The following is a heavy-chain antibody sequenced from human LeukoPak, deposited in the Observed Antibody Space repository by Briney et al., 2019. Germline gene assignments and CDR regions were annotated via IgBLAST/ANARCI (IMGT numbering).Heavy chain of an antibody. J-gene: IGHJ4*02. V-gene: IGHV4-31*03. CDR1: GGSISSGGYY. Sequence: SETLSLTCTVSGGSISSGGYYWSWIRQHPGKGLEWIGYIYYNGSTYYNPSLKSRVTISVDTSKNQFSLKLSSVTAADTAVYYCARGDLYDSAGYYFDYWGQGTLVTVSS. CDR2: IYYNGST. CDR3: ARGDLYDSAGYYFDY. D-gene: IGHD3-22*01.